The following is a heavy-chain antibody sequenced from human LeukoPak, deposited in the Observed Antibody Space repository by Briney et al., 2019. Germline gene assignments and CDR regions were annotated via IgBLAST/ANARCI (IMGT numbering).Heavy chain of an antibody. CDR3: ARRGRYCSSTSCYVDY. CDR2: IYPGDSDT. D-gene: IGHD2-2*01. Sequence: GESLKISCKGSGYSFTSYWIGWVRQMPGKGLEWMEIIYPGDSDTRYSPSFQGQVTISADKSISTAYLQWSSLKASDTAMYYCARRGRYCSSTSCYVDYWGQGTLVTVSS. V-gene: IGHV5-51*01. J-gene: IGHJ4*02. CDR1: GYSFTSYW.